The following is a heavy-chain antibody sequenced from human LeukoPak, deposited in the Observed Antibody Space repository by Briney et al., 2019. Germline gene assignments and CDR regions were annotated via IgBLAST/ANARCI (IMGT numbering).Heavy chain of an antibody. D-gene: IGHD3-22*01. Sequence: KPSETLSLTCTVPGGSISSGGYYWSWIRQHPGKGLEWIGYIYYSGNAYYNPSLKSRVTISVDTSKNQFSLKLSSVTAADTAVYYCARAGYDSSGYSTYYFDYWGQGTLVTVSS. CDR3: ARAGYDSSGYSTYYFDY. CDR1: GGSISSGGYY. CDR2: IYYSGNA. J-gene: IGHJ4*02. V-gene: IGHV4-31*03.